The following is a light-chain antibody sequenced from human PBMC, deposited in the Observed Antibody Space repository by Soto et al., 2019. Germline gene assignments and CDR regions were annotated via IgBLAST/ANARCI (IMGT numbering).Light chain of an antibody. CDR1: QSVSSD. J-gene: IGKJ1*01. CDR3: QQYGGSPRT. Sequence: EIVLTQSPGTLSLSPGERATLSCRASQSVSSDLAWYQQKPGQPPRLLIYGASTRATGIPARFTGSGSGTEFTLTITRLEPEDFAVYYCQQYGGSPRTFGQGTKVDIK. V-gene: IGKV3-20*01. CDR2: GAS.